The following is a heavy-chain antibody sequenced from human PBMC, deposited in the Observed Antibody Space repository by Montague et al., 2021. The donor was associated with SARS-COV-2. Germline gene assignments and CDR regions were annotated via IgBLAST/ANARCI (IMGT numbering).Heavy chain of an antibody. V-gene: IGHV3-11*03. CDR3: ARMDYGDPNSGYYFDN. J-gene: IGHJ4*02. CDR1: GFTFRDYY. CDR2: LSATTGYT. Sequence: SLRLSCAASGFTFRDYYMGWIRQAPGKGLEWISYLSATTGYTNNXDSVKGRFTIPRDNAKNSLFLYMNSLRAEDTAVYYCARMDYGDPNSGYYFDNWGLGTPVTVSS. D-gene: IGHD4-17*01.